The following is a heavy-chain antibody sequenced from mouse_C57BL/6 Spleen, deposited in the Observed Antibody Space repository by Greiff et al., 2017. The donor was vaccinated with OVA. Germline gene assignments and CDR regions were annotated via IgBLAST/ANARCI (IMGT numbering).Heavy chain of an antibody. Sequence: EVKLMESGGGLVQPGGSMKLSCVASGFTFSNYWMNWVRQSPEKGLEWVAQIRLKSDNYATNYAESVKGRFTISREESKSSVYLQRNNLRAEDTGIYYCTYYDGSSYYWYFDVWGTGTTVTVSS. J-gene: IGHJ1*03. D-gene: IGHD1-1*01. CDR3: TYYDGSSYYWYFDV. V-gene: IGHV6-3*01. CDR2: IRLKSDNYAT. CDR1: GFTFSNYW.